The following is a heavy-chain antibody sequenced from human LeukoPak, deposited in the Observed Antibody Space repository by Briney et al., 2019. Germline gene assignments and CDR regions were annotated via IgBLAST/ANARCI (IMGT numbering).Heavy chain of an antibody. D-gene: IGHD2-15*01. V-gene: IGHV3-15*01. CDR3: TTDAWLLAASFDY. Sequence: GGSLRLSCAASGFTFSNAWMSWVRQAPGKGLEWVGRIKSKTDGGTTDYAAPVKGRFTISRDDSKNTLYLQMNSLKTEDTAVYYCTTDAWLLAASFDYWGQGTLVTVSS. CDR2: IKSKTDGGTT. J-gene: IGHJ4*02. CDR1: GFTFSNAW.